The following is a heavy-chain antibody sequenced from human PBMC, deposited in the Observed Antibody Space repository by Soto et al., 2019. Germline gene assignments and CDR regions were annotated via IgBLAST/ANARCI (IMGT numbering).Heavy chain of an antibody. J-gene: IGHJ5*02. CDR3: ARWNLEGGWFDP. D-gene: IGHD1-1*01. Sequence: GGSLRLSCAASGFTFSSYGMHWVRQAPGKGLEWVAVISYDGSNKYYADSVKGRFTISRDNSKNTLYLQMDSLRAEDTAVYYCARWNLEGGWFDPWGQGTLVTVSS. V-gene: IGHV3-30*03. CDR1: GFTFSSYG. CDR2: ISYDGSNK.